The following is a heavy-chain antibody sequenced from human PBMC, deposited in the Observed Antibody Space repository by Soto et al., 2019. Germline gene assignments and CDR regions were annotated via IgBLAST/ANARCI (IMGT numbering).Heavy chain of an antibody. J-gene: IGHJ4*02. D-gene: IGHD2-15*01. CDR2: ISYDGSNK. CDR3: ARGRSVVAATALDY. Sequence: QVQLVESGGGVVQPGRSLRLSCAASGFTFSSYAMHWVRRAPGKGLEWVAVISYDGSNKYYADSVKGRFTISRDNSKNTLYLQMNSLRAEDTAVYYCARGRSVVAATALDYWGQGTLVTVSS. V-gene: IGHV3-30-3*01. CDR1: GFTFSSYA.